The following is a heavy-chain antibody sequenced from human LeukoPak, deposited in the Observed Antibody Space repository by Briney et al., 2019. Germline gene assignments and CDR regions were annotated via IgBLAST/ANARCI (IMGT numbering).Heavy chain of an antibody. CDR3: ARDVAWYCTRASCSYFGF. CDR2: IQYDENKK. CDR1: GFTFSQYG. J-gene: IGHJ4*02. D-gene: IGHD2-2*01. V-gene: IGHV3-30*02. Sequence: PGGSLRLSCEAPGFTFSQYGMHWVRQAPGKGLDWVSSIQYDENKKSYSDSVKGRFTVSRDNSKNTLFLQMDRLRVEDTAVYYCARDVAWYCTRASCSYFGFWGQGTLVTVSS.